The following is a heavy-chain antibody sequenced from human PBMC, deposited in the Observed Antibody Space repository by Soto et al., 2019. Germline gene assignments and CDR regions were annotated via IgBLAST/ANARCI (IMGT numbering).Heavy chain of an antibody. V-gene: IGHV1-69*02. CDR2: IIPILGIA. CDR1: GGTFSSYT. J-gene: IGHJ4*02. CDR3: ARLGGRDGYIILTY. Sequence: QVQLVQSGAEVKKPGSSVKVSCKASGGTFSSYTISWVRQAPGQGLEWMGRIIPILGIANYAQKFQGRVTITADKSTSTAYMELSSLRSEDTAVYYCARLGGRDGYIILTYWGQGTLVTVSS. D-gene: IGHD5-12*01.